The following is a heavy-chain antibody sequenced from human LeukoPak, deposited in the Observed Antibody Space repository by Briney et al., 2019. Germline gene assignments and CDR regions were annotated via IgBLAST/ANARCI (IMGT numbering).Heavy chain of an antibody. V-gene: IGHV5-51*01. J-gene: IGHJ4*02. CDR2: IYPDDSDT. Sequence: GESLKISCKHSEYSFPNYCIGWVRQMPGKGLEWMGIIYPDDSDTRYSPSFQGQVTISADRSISTAYLQLSSLNASDTAMYYCAIGRGGQQLGDYWGQGTLVTVSS. CDR1: EYSFPNYC. D-gene: IGHD6-13*01. CDR3: AIGRGGQQLGDY.